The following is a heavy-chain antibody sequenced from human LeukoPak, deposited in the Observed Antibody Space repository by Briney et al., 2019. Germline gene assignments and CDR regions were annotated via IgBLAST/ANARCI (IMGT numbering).Heavy chain of an antibody. Sequence: GASVKVSCKASGYTFTGYYMHWVRQAPGQGLEWMGWINPNSGGTNYAQKFQGRVTMTRDTSISTAYMELSRLRSDDTAVYCCARGTYYYDSSGYYWHYWGQGTLVTVSS. D-gene: IGHD3-22*01. CDR3: ARGTYYYDSSGYYWHY. CDR1: GYTFTGYY. J-gene: IGHJ4*02. V-gene: IGHV1-2*02. CDR2: INPNSGGT.